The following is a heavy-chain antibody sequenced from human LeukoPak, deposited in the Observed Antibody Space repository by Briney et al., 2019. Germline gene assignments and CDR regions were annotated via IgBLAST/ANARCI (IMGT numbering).Heavy chain of an antibody. Sequence: PGGSLRLSCAASRFTFSSYAMSWVHQAPGKGLEWVAGISVGGDYTYYADSVKGRFTISRDNSKNTLYLQMNSLRAEDAAVYYCAKDVTAPADYWGQGTLVTVSS. CDR1: RFTFSSYA. CDR2: ISVGGDYT. J-gene: IGHJ4*02. V-gene: IGHV3-23*01. CDR3: AKDVTAPADY. D-gene: IGHD2-21*02.